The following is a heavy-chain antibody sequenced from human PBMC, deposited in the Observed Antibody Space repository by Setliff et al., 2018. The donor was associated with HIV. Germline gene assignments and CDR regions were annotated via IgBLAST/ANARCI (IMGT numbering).Heavy chain of an antibody. V-gene: IGHV1-69*05. CDR3: ATRLSGYTSNYFDQ. Sequence: ASVKVSCKASGGTFTSYAFNWVRQAPGQRLEWMGEIMPIFGVTKYAQKFQGRLSISTGESTRTAYMELTSLTSEDTAVYFCATRLSGYTSNYFDQWGQGTLVTVSS. CDR1: GGTFTSYA. J-gene: IGHJ4*02. CDR2: IMPIFGVT. D-gene: IGHD5-12*01.